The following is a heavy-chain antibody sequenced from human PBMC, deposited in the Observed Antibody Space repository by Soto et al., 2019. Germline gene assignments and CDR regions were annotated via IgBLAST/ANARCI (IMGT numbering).Heavy chain of an antibody. CDR2: ISYDGSNK. CDR1: GFTFSSYG. D-gene: IGHD4-17*01. Sequence: GGSLRLSCAASGFTFSSYGMHWVRQAPGKGLEWVAVISYDGSNKYYADSVKGRFTISRDNSKNTLYLQMNSLRAEDTAVYYCAKGNYGDYRFFDYWGQGTLVTVSS. CDR3: AKGNYGDYRFFDY. V-gene: IGHV3-30*18. J-gene: IGHJ4*02.